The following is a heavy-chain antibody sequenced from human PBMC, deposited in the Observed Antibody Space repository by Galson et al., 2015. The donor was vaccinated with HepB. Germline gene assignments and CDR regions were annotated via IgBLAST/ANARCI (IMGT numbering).Heavy chain of an antibody. V-gene: IGHV1-24*01. CDR2: FDPEDGET. CDR3: ATGTFGGVIVNLGLGY. J-gene: IGHJ4*02. D-gene: IGHD3-16*02. Sequence: SVKVSCKASGYTLTELSMHWVRQAPGKGLEWMGGFDPEDGETIYAQKFQGRVTMTEDTSTDTAYMELSSLRSEDTAVYYCATGTFGGVIVNLGLGYWGQGTLVTVSS. CDR1: GYTLTELS.